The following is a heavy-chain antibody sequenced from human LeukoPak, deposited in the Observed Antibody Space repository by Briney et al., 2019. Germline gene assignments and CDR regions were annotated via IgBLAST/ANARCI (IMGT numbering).Heavy chain of an antibody. CDR1: GYTFTAYY. J-gene: IGHJ4*02. CDR2: INPNSGGT. D-gene: IGHD6-6*01. V-gene: IGHV1-2*02. CDR3: ARVGSITARKNYFDY. Sequence: ASVKVSCKAAGYTFTAYYIHWVRQAPGQGLEWMGWINPNSGGTNSAQKFQGRVTMTRDSSISTAYMEISSLTSDDTAVYHCARVGSITARKNYFDYWGQGTLVTVSS.